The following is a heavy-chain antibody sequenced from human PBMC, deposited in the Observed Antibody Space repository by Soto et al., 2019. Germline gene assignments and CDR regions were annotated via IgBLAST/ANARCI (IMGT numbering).Heavy chain of an antibody. Sequence: LLQSGGDLVQPGGSRTLSCAAFGFNFSSYAMIWVRQAPGQGLQWVSAIGGSGASAFYADSVQGRFTISRDNSKDTLYLQMNSLRVEDTAVYYCVKDSDPAGRDYWGQGPLVTVSS. CDR2: IGGSGASA. V-gene: IGHV3-23*01. J-gene: IGHJ4*02. D-gene: IGHD6-19*01. CDR3: VKDSDPAGRDY. CDR1: GFNFSSYA.